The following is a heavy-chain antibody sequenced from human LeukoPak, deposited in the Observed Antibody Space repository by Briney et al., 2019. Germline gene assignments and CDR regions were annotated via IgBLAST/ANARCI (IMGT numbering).Heavy chain of an antibody. Sequence: PSETLSLTGSVSGDSIRRYFWSWIRLSPGKGLEWIGYVHHSGTSRYKPSLESRVTMSLDTSENQFSLTLKSVTAADTALYYCAGAEIDRLRSPGTLYYIDTWGPGTLVTVSS. J-gene: IGHJ5*02. D-gene: IGHD5-12*01. CDR1: GDSIRRYF. V-gene: IGHV4-59*01. CDR3: AGAEIDRLRSPGTLYYIDT. CDR2: VHHSGTS.